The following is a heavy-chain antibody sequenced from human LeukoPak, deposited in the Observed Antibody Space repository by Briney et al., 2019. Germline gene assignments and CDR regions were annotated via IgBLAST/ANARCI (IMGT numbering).Heavy chain of an antibody. Sequence: PGGSLRLSCAAYGFTFSSYAMHWVRQAPGKGLEWVAVISYDGSNKYYADSVKGRFTISRDNSKNTLYLQMNSLRAEDTAVYYCARGNRLLGSFTDYWGQGTLVTVSS. J-gene: IGHJ4*02. CDR3: ARGNRLLGSFTDY. D-gene: IGHD5-18*01. CDR2: ISYDGSNK. V-gene: IGHV3-30*04. CDR1: GFTFSSYA.